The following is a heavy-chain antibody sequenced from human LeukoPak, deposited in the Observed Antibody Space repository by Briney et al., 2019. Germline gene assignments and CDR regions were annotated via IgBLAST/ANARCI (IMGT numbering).Heavy chain of an antibody. D-gene: IGHD5-18*01. CDR1: GFTVSYNY. Sequence: GESLRLSCAASGFTVSYNYMSWVRQAPGKGLEWVSLINSDGSTYYADSVKGRFTISRDNSKNTLYLQMNSLRAEDTAVYYCARDGVPVDTAMVKNYMDVWGKGTTVTVSS. CDR2: INSDGST. J-gene: IGHJ6*03. CDR3: ARDGVPVDTAMVKNYMDV. V-gene: IGHV3-66*01.